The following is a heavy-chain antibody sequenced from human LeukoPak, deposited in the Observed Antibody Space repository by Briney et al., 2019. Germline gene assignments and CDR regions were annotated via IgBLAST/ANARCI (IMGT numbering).Heavy chain of an antibody. V-gene: IGHV1-46*01. CDR3: ARSNTIFGVVIIWPLAGGYYFDY. CDR1: GYTFTTDY. J-gene: IGHJ4*02. D-gene: IGHD3-3*01. CDR2: INPSGGST. Sequence: ASVKVSCKASGYTFTTDYIHWVRQAPGQGLEWMGIINPSGGSTIYAQKFQGRVTITADESTSTAYMELSSLRSEDTAVYYCARSNTIFGVVIIWPLAGGYYFDYWGQGTLVTVSS.